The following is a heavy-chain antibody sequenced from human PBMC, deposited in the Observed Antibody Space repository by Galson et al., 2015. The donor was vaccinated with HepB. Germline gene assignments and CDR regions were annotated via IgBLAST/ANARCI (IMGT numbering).Heavy chain of an antibody. V-gene: IGHV3-23*01. CDR1: GFTFSNYA. J-gene: IGHJ4*02. CDR2: ISVSGGST. Sequence: LRLSCAASGFTFSNYAMNWVRQAPGKGLEWVSGISVSGGSTYYADSVKGRFTISRDNSKNTLYLRMSSLRAEDTAMYYCARHSLLDSSGGDFWGQGTLVTVSS. D-gene: IGHD3-22*01. CDR3: ARHSLLDSSGGDF.